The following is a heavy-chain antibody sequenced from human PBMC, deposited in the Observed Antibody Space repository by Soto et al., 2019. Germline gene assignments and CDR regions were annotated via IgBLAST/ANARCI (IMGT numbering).Heavy chain of an antibody. CDR1: GFIFSDYG. D-gene: IGHD1-26*01. CDR3: AKDRPVKARSGSLSS. V-gene: IGHV3-30*18. CDR2: ISYDGGNR. J-gene: IGHJ5*02. Sequence: GGSLRLSCVVSGFIFSDYGMHWVRQALGKGLEWVALISYDGGNRYYADPVKGRFTISRDNSKNTLYLQMNSLRAEDTAVYYCAKDRPVKARSGSLSSWGQGTLVTVSS.